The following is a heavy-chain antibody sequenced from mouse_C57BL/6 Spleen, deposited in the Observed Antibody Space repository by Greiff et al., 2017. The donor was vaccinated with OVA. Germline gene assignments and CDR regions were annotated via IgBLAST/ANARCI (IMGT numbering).Heavy chain of an antibody. CDR1: GYSITSGYY. CDR3: ASFYDGSYYYAMDY. CDR2: ISYDGSN. J-gene: IGHJ4*01. V-gene: IGHV3-6*01. Sequence: EVKLMESGPGLVKPSQSLSLTCSVTGYSITSGYYWNWIRQFPGNKLEWMGYISYDGSNNYNPSLKNRISITRDTSKNQFSLKLNSVTTEDTATYYCASFYDGSYYYAMDYWGQGTSVTVSS. D-gene: IGHD2-3*01.